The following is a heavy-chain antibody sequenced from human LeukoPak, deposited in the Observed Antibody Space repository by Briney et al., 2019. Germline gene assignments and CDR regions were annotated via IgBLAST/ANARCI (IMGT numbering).Heavy chain of an antibody. CDR2: ISGSGSST. D-gene: IGHD3-22*01. V-gene: IGHV3-23*01. CDR3: AKDFISMIVVLNYYFAL. J-gene: IGHJ4*02. Sequence: PGGSLRLSCAASGFTFNTYAMTWVRQSPGKGLDWVSVISGSGSSTYYADSVKGRCTISRDNSKNTLYLQMNSPRAEDTAVYYCAKDFISMIVVLNYYFALWGQGTLVTVSS. CDR1: GFTFNTYA.